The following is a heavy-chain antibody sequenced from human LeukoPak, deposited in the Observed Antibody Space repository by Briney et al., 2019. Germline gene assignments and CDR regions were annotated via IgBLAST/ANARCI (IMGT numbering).Heavy chain of an antibody. CDR3: ARKGGYSSGWYLDY. CDR2: ICGSGGST. V-gene: IGHV3-23*01. CDR1: GFTFSSYA. Sequence: GGSLRLSCAASGFTFSSYAMSWVRQAPGKGLEWVSAICGSGGSTYYADSVKGRFTISRDNSKNTLYLQMNSLRAEDTAVYYCARKGGYSSGWYLDYWGQGTLVTVSS. D-gene: IGHD6-19*01. J-gene: IGHJ4*02.